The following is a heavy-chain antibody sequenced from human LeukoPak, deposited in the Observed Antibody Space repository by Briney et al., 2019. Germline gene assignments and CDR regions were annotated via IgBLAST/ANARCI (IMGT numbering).Heavy chain of an antibody. CDR3: AKDVPVFSDAVD. V-gene: IGHV3-23*01. CDR1: GFTFNNYA. D-gene: IGHD6-19*01. Sequence: AGGSLRLSCAASGFTFNNYAMSWVRQAPGKGLEWVSGISGSGGSTYYADSVKGRFTISRDNSKNTVYLQMNSLRAEDTAVYYCAKDVPVFSDAVDWGQGTLVTVSS. J-gene: IGHJ4*02. CDR2: ISGSGGST.